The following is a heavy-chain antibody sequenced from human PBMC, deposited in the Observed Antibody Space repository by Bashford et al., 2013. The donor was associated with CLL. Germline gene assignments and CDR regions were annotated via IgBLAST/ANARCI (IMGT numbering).Heavy chain of an antibody. D-gene: IGHD2-2*01. J-gene: IGHJ4*02. Sequence: SETLSLTCTVSGGSISSYYWSWIRQPAGKGLEWIGRIYTSGSTNYNPSLKSRVTMSVDTSKNQFSLKLSSVTAADTAVYYCARHTHCISSSCYQFDYWGQGTLVTVSS. CDR2: IYTSGST. CDR1: GGSISSYY. CDR3: ARHTHCISSSCYQFDY. V-gene: IGHV4-4*07.